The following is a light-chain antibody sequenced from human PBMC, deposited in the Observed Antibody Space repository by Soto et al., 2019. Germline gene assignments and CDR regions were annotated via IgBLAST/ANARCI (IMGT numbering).Light chain of an antibody. V-gene: IGKV3-15*01. Sequence: EIVMTQSPATLSVSPGERATLSCRASQSVSSDLAWYQQKPGQAPSLLIYDTSTRSTGIPARFSGSGSGTEFTLIISSRQSQDFAVYYCQQYNNRPLTFGGGTKVEI. CDR2: DTS. J-gene: IGKJ4*01. CDR1: QSVSSD. CDR3: QQYNNRPLT.